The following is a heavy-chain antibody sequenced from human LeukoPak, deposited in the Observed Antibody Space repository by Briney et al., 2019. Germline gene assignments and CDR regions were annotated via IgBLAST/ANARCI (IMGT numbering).Heavy chain of an antibody. CDR2: IYYGGST. CDR3: ARHPKYCSGGSCYPNWFDP. CDR1: GGSISSNIYS. V-gene: IGHV4-39*01. Sequence: SETLSLTCTVSGGSISSNIYSWGWIRQPPGKGLEWIGTIYYGGSTYYNPSLKSRVTISVDTSKNQFSLKLSSVTAADTAVYYCARHPKYCSGGSCYPNWFDPWGQGTLVTVSS. D-gene: IGHD2-15*01. J-gene: IGHJ5*02.